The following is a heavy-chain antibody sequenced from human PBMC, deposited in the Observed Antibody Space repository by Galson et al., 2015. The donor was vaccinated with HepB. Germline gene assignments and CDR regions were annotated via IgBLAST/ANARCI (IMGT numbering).Heavy chain of an antibody. J-gene: IGHJ6*02. CDR2: IYSGGST. CDR1: GFNVSNNY. V-gene: IGHV3-53*01. CDR3: ARDGGDYDYYGMDV. D-gene: IGHD4-17*01. Sequence: SLRLSCAASGFNVSNNYMSWVRQAPGKGLEWVSVIYSGGSTYYAGSVQGRFTISRDNSKNTLYLQMSSLRAEDTAVYYCARDGGDYDYYGMDVWGQGTTVTVSS.